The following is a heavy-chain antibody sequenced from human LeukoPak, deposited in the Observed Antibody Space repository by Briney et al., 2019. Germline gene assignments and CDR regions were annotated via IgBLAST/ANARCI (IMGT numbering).Heavy chain of an antibody. CDR2: INSDGSST. J-gene: IGHJ5*02. CDR1: GFTFSSYW. Sequence: GGSLRLSCAASGFTFSSYWMHRVRQAPGKGLVWVSRINSDGSSTSYADSVKGRFTISRDNAKNTLYLQMNSLRAEDTAVYYCARAATRVGNWFDPWGQGTLVTVSS. V-gene: IGHV3-74*01. D-gene: IGHD2-15*01. CDR3: ARAATRVGNWFDP.